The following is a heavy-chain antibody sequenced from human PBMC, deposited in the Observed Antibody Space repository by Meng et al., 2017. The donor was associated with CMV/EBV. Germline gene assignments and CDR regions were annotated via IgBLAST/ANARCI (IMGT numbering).Heavy chain of an antibody. Sequence: QGQVEGSGPGLGKPSQTLSLTCTVSGGSISSYYWRWIRQPAGKGLEWIGRIYTSGSTNYNPSLKSRVTMSVDTSKNQFSLKLSSVTAADTAVYYCARGPEVDYGDYVGLDYWGQGTLVTVSS. J-gene: IGHJ4*02. CDR2: IYTSGST. D-gene: IGHD4-17*01. V-gene: IGHV4-4*07. CDR1: GGSISSYY. CDR3: ARGPEVDYGDYVGLDY.